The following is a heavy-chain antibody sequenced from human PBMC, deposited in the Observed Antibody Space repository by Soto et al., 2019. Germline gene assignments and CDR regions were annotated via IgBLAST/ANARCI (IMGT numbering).Heavy chain of an antibody. CDR2: IIPIFGIA. J-gene: IGHJ6*02. Sequence: SVKVSCKASGGTFSSYAISWVRQAPGQGLEWMGGIIPIFGIAIYAQKFQGRVSITADESTSIAYMELSSLRSEDMAVYYCARDRTSDYYYYGMDVWGQGTTVTVSS. CDR3: ARDRTSDYYYYGMDV. D-gene: IGHD2-8*01. CDR1: GGTFSSYA. V-gene: IGHV1-69*13.